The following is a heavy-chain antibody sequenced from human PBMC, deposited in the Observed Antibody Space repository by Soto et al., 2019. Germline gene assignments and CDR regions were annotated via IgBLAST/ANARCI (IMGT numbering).Heavy chain of an antibody. V-gene: IGHV3-20*04. CDR1: GFIFDDYG. D-gene: IGHD2-15*01. CDR2: IHWNGGNT. J-gene: IGHJ5*02. CDR3: VRGWRWFDP. Sequence: EVPLVESGGGVVRPGGSLRLSCAASGFIFDDYGMSWVRQAPGKGLEWVSGIHWNGGNTGYADSVRGRFTISRDNAKNSLYLQMNSLGAEDTALYYCVRGWRWFDPWGQGTLVTVSS.